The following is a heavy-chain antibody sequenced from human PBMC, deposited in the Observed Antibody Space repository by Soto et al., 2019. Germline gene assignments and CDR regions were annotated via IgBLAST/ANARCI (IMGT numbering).Heavy chain of an antibody. V-gene: IGHV3-23*01. CDR2: ISGSGDST. Sequence: XASLLLSCAASGFTFSTYAMSWVRQAPGKGLEWVSAISGSGDSTYYADSVKGRFTISRDNSKNTLYLQMNSLRAEDTAVYYCAKGTVPAAIRRDYFDYWGQGTLVTV. CDR3: AKGTVPAAIRRDYFDY. J-gene: IGHJ4*02. CDR1: GFTFSTYA. D-gene: IGHD2-2*02.